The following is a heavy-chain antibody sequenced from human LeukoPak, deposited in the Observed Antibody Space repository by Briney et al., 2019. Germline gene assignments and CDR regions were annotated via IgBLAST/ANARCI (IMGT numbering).Heavy chain of an antibody. CDR2: IYHSGST. Sequence: SETLSLTCAVSGGSISSSNWWSWVRQPPGKGLEWIGEIYHSGSTNYNPSLKSRVTISVDKSKNQFSLKLSSVTAADTAVYYCASTFGGVAPFDYWGQGTLVTVSS. CDR1: GGSISSSNW. D-gene: IGHD3-16*01. J-gene: IGHJ4*02. V-gene: IGHV4-4*02. CDR3: ASTFGGVAPFDY.